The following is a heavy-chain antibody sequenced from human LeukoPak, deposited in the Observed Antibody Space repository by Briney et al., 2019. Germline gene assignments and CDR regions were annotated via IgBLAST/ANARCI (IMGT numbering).Heavy chain of an antibody. D-gene: IGHD4-17*01. CDR3: ARGGSYGDYDSRHYYYYYGMDV. CDR1: GYSFSNND. CDR2: MSPNSGNT. J-gene: IGHJ6*02. V-gene: IGHV1-8*01. Sequence: ASVKVSCKASGYSFSNNDINWVRQTTGQGLEWMGWMSPNSGNTGYAQKFRGRITMTKNTSISTAYMELSILRSEDTAVYYCARGGSYGDYDSRHYYYYYGMDVWGQGTTVTVSS.